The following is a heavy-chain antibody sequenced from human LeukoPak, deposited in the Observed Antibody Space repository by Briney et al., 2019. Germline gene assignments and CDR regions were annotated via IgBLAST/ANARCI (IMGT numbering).Heavy chain of an antibody. D-gene: IGHD2-2*01. J-gene: IGHJ4*02. Sequence: SGTLSLTCAVSGGSISSSNWWSWVRQPPGKGLEWIGEIYHSGSTNYNPSLKSRVTISVDTSKNQFSLKLSSVTAADTAVYYCARGRDIVVVPAARIGFDYWGQGTLVTVSS. CDR2: IYHSGST. CDR1: GGSISSSNW. CDR3: ARGRDIVVVPAARIGFDY. V-gene: IGHV4-4*02.